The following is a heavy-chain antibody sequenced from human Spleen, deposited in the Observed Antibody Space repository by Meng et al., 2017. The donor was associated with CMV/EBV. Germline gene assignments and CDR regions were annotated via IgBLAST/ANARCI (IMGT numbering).Heavy chain of an antibody. CDR1: GFTFSSYG. CDR3: AKGRYSGSPHDAFDI. V-gene: IGHV3-30*02. J-gene: IGHJ3*02. CDR2: IRYDGSNK. Sequence: GFTFSSYGMHWVRQAPGKGLEWVAFIRYDGSNKYYADSVKGRFTISRDNSKNTLYLQMNSLRAEDTAVYYCAKGRYSGSPHDAFDIWGQGTMVTVSS. D-gene: IGHD1-26*01.